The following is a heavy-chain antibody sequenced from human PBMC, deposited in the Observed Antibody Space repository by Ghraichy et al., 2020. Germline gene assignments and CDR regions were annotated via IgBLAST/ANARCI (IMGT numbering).Heavy chain of an antibody. CDR1: GGSFSGYY. D-gene: IGHD1-7*01. J-gene: IGHJ6*02. CDR3: ARVVGRLELLRVYYYYGMDV. Sequence: SETLSLTCAVYGGSFSGYYWSWIRQPPGKGLEWIGEINHSGSTNYNPSLKSRVTISVDTSKNQFSLKLSSVTAADTAVYYCARVVGRLELLRVYYYYGMDVWGQGTTVTVSS. CDR2: INHSGST. V-gene: IGHV4-34*01.